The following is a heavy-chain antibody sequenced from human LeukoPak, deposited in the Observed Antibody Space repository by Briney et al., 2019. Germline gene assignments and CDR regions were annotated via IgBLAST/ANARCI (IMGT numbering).Heavy chain of an antibody. Sequence: GGSLRLSCAASGFTFSSYGMHWVRQAPGKGLEWVAFIRYDGSNKYYADSVKGRFTISRDNSKNTLYLQMNSLRAEDTAVYYCARMVGATTSDFDYWGQGTLVTVSS. CDR2: IRYDGSNK. CDR3: ARMVGATTSDFDY. D-gene: IGHD1-26*01. CDR1: GFTFSSYG. J-gene: IGHJ4*02. V-gene: IGHV3-30*02.